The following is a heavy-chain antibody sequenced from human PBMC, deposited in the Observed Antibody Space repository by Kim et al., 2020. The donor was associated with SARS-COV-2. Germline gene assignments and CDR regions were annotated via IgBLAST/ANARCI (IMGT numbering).Heavy chain of an antibody. CDR2: IYYSGST. CDR1: GGSISSYY. Sequence: SETLSLTCTVSGGSISSYYWSWIRQPPGKGLEWIGYIYYSGSTNYNPFLKSRVTISVDTSKNQFSLKLSSVTAADTAVYYCARDQVSYGMDVWGQGTTVT. V-gene: IGHV4-59*13. CDR3: ARDQVSYGMDV. J-gene: IGHJ6*02.